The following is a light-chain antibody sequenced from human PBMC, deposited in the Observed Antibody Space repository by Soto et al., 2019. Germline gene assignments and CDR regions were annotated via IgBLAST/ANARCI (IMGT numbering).Light chain of an antibody. CDR3: SSYTSSSTLEV. J-gene: IGLJ2*01. CDR1: SSDVGGYNY. Sequence: QSALTQPASVSGSPGQSITISCTGTSSDVGGYNYVSWYQQHPGKAPKLMIYDVSNRPSGVSNRFSGSKSGNTASLTISGLQAEDEADYYCSSYTSSSTLEVFGGVTKLTV. CDR2: DVS. V-gene: IGLV2-14*01.